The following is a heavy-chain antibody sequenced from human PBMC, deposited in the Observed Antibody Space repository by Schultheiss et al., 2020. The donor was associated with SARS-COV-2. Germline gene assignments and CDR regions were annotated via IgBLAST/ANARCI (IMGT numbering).Heavy chain of an antibody. D-gene: IGHD6-13*01. CDR2: IRSGGST. V-gene: IGHV3-53*01. CDR3: ARDLIADAYMDV. J-gene: IGHJ6*03. Sequence: GGSLRLSCAASGLTVSSNHMSWVRQAPGKGPEWVSLIRSGGSTDYADSVKGRFTISRDNSKNTLYLQMNSLRAEDTAVYYCARDLIADAYMDVWGKGTTVTVSS. CDR1: GLTVSSNH.